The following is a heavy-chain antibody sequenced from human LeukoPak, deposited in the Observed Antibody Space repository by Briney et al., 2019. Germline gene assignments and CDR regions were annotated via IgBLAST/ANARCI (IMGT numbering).Heavy chain of an antibody. D-gene: IGHD6-13*01. V-gene: IGHV1-18*01. CDR2: ISAYNGNT. J-gene: IGHJ4*02. CDR3: ERVGREGSSSWYLDENFYYLDY. Sequence: ASVKVSCKASGYTFTSYGISWVRQAPAQGLEWMGWISAYNGNTNYAQKLQGRVTMTTDTSTSTAYMELRSLRSDDTAVYYCERVGREGSSSWYLDENFYYLDYWGQGTLVTVSS. CDR1: GYTFTSYG.